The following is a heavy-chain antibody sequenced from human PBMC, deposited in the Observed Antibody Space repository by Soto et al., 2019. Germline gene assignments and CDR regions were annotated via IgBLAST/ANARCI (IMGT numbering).Heavy chain of an antibody. CDR2: TYYRSRWYS. Sequence: PSQTLSLTCVGSGDTVSSNSVAWNWVRQSPSRGLEWLGRTYYRSRWYSDYAVSVRSRIDINADTSKNQVSLQLNSVTPEDTAVYYCARSEEDSDYYYYGMDVRGQGTTFTISS. V-gene: IGHV6-1*01. CDR3: ARSEEDSDYYYYGMDV. J-gene: IGHJ6*02. CDR1: GDTVSSNSVA. D-gene: IGHD2-15*01.